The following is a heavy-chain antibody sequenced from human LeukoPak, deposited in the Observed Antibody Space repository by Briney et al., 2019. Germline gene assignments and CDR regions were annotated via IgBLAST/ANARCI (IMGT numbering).Heavy chain of an antibody. CDR2: FDPEDGET. V-gene: IGHV1-24*01. D-gene: IGHD2-2*01. CDR3: ATDPIYCSSTSCYRLFGY. Sequence: ASVKVSCKVSGYTLTELSVHWVRQAPGKGLEWMGGFDPEDGETIYAQKFQGRVTMTEDTSTDTAYMELSSLRSEDTAVYYCATDPIYCSSTSCYRLFGYWGQGTLVTVSS. CDR1: GYTLTELS. J-gene: IGHJ4*02.